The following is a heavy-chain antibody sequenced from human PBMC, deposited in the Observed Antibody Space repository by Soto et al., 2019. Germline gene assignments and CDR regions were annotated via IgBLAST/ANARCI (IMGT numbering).Heavy chain of an antibody. V-gene: IGHV1-69*12. CDR3: ARVAAAGTWWFDP. CDR2: IIPIFGTG. Sequence: QVQLVQSGAEVKKPGSSVKVSCKASGGTFSSYAINWVRQAPGQGLEWMGGIIPIFGTGDYAQRFQGRVTMTADESTSTAYMELSSMRSDDTAVYYWARVAAAGTWWFDPWGQGTLVTVSS. D-gene: IGHD6-13*01. J-gene: IGHJ5*02. CDR1: GGTFSSYA.